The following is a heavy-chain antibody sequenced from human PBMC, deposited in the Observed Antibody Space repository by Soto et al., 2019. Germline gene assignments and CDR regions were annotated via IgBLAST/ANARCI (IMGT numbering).Heavy chain of an antibody. CDR2: ISGSGGST. D-gene: IGHD4-4*01. J-gene: IGHJ6*02. CDR1: GFTFSSYA. CDR3: AKALTAEPQLYSNYFYYYYGMDV. V-gene: IGHV3-23*01. Sequence: GGSLRLSCAASGFTFSSYAMSWVRQAPGKGLEWVSAISGSGGSTYYADSVKGRFTISRDNSKNTLYLQMNSLRAEDTAVYYCAKALTAEPQLYSNYFYYYYGMDVWGQGTTVTVSS.